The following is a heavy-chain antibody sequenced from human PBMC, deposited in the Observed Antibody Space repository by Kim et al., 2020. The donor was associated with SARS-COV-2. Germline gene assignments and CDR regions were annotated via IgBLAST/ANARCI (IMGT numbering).Heavy chain of an antibody. Sequence: RQAPGQGLGWMGISHPSDGSSVLAQKLQDRVTMTRVTATQIAYMELRSLGSDDTAVFYCARTQNGDIDYWGQGTLVTVSS. CDR3: ARTQNGDIDY. V-gene: IGHV1-46*01. CDR2: SHPSDGSS. D-gene: IGHD7-27*01. J-gene: IGHJ4*02.